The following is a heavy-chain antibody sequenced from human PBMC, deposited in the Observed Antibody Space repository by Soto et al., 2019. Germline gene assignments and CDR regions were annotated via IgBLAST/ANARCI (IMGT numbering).Heavy chain of an antibody. CDR2: IIPIFGTA. CDR1: VGTFSSYA. Sequence: SVKVSCKASVGTFSSYAISWVRQAPGQGLEWMGGIIPIFGTANYAQKFQGRVTITADESTSTAYMELSSLRAEDTAIYYCAKAKNPPSATPIRPFDYWGQGTTVTVTS. V-gene: IGHV1-69*01. CDR3: AKAKNPPSATPIRPFDY. D-gene: IGHD3-10*01. J-gene: IGHJ4*03.